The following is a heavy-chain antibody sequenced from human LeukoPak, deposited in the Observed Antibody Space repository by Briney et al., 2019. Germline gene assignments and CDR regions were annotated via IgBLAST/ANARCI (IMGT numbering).Heavy chain of an antibody. D-gene: IGHD2-21*01. V-gene: IGHV1-3*01. CDR2: INAGNGNT. CDR1: GYTFTSYA. J-gene: IGHJ4*02. Sequence: GASVKVSCKASGYTFTSYAMHWVRQAPGQRLEWMGWINAGNGNTKYSQKFQGRVTITRDTSASTAYMELSSLRSEDTAVYYCARDRAGVVIYYFDYWGQGTLATVSS. CDR3: ARDRAGVVIYYFDY.